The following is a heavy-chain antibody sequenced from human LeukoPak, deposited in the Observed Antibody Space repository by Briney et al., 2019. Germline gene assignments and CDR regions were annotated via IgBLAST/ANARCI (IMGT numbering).Heavy chain of an antibody. V-gene: IGHV3-23*01. CDR3: AKSSSSWYLGLVDY. CDR2: ISGSGGST. Sequence: PGGSLRLSCAASGFTFSSYAMSWVRQAPGKGLEWVSAISGSGGSTYYADSVKGRFTIPRDNSKNTLYLQMNSLRAEDTAVYYCAKSSSSWYLGLVDYWGQGTLVTVSS. J-gene: IGHJ4*02. D-gene: IGHD6-13*01. CDR1: GFTFSSYA.